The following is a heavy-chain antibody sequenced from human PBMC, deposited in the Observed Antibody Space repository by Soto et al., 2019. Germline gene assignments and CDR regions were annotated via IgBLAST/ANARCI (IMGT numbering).Heavy chain of an antibody. V-gene: IGHV4-39*01. CDR3: AKQLWGGDY. D-gene: IGHD3-16*01. CDR1: GGSISSSSYY. CDR2: IYYSGST. Sequence: SETLSLTCTVSGGSISSSSYYWGWIRQPPGKGLEWIGSIYYSGSTYYNPSLKSRVTISVDTSKNQFSLKLSSVTAADTAVYYWAKQLWGGDYWGQGTLVTVSS. J-gene: IGHJ4*02.